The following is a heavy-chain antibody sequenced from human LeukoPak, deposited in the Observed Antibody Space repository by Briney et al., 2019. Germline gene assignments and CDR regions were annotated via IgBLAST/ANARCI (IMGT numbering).Heavy chain of an antibody. J-gene: IGHJ4*02. CDR3: TTGERRFDSSGFYPYYFDF. CDR1: GFTFSNAW. D-gene: IGHD3-22*01. V-gene: IGHV3-15*01. CDR2: IKSKADGGTT. Sequence: KPGGSLRLSCAASGFTFSNAWMSWVRQAPGKGLEWVGRIKSKADGGTTDYAAPVKGRFTISRDDSKNTLYLQMNSLKIEDTAVYYCTTGERRFDSSGFYPYYFDFWGQGTLVTVSS.